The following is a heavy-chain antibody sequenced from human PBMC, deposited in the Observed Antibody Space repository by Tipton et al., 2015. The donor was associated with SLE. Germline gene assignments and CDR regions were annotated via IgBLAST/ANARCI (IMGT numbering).Heavy chain of an antibody. CDR1: GFNFRTKW. CDR2: IKQDGSER. J-gene: IGHJ3*02. CDR3: AGEGGVVVGAMGDAFDI. Sequence: SLRLSCAASGFNFRTKWMTWVRQAPGKGLEWVADIKQDGSERNYVGSVKGRFTISRDNAKNSLYLKMNSLRAEDTAVYYCAGEGGVVVGAMGDAFDIWGQGTMVTVSS. D-gene: IGHD1-26*01. V-gene: IGHV3-7*01.